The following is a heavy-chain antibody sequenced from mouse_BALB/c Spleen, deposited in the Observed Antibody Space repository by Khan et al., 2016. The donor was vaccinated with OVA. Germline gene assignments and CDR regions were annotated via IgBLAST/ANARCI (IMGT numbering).Heavy chain of an antibody. V-gene: IGHV2-2*02. CDR2: IWSAGSP. J-gene: IGHJ3*01. D-gene: IGHD2-4*01. CDR1: GFSLNNYS. CDR3: ARRGYDYGRGALFAY. Sequence: QVQLKESGPGLVQPSQSLSITCTVSGFSLNNYSVHWVRQSPGKGLEWLGVIWSAGSPDYNAAFISRLTISKDNSRSQVFFKMNSLQPNDTAIYYWARRGYDYGRGALFAYWGQGTLVTVSA.